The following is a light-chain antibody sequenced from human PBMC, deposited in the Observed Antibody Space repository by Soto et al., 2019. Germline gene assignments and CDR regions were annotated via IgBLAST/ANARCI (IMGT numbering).Light chain of an antibody. V-gene: IGKV1-5*01. J-gene: IGKJ2*01. CDR1: QSISSW. CDR3: QQDNSYSPSYT. CDR2: DAS. Sequence: DIQMTQSPSTLSASVGDRVTITCRANQSISSWLAWYQQKPGKAPKLLIYDASSLESGVPSRFSGSGSGTEFALTISSLQPDDFATYYCQQDNSYSPSYTVGQGTKLEIK.